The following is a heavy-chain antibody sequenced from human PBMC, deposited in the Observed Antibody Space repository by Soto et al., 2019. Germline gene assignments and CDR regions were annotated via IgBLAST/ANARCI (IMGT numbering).Heavy chain of an antibody. Sequence: QVTLKESGPVLVKPTETLTLTCTVSGFSLSNARMGVSWIRPPPGKALEWLAHIFSNDEKPYSTSLKSRLTXSXDXXKSQVVLTMTNMDPVDTATYYCARISSSWSKRFDYWGQGTLVTVSS. D-gene: IGHD6-13*01. CDR3: ARISSSWSKRFDY. J-gene: IGHJ4*02. CDR2: IFSNDEK. CDR1: GFSLSNARMG. V-gene: IGHV2-26*01.